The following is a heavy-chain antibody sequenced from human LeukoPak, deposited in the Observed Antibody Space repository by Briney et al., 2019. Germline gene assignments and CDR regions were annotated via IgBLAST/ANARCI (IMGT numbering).Heavy chain of an antibody. CDR2: ISYDGSNK. CDR1: GFTFSSYG. CDR3: AKEGLGYCSGGSCYYYYYYMDV. V-gene: IGHV3-30*18. D-gene: IGHD2-15*01. Sequence: GGSLRLSCAASGFTFSSYGMHWVRQAPGKGLEWVAVISYDGSNKYYADSVKGRFTISRDNSKNTLYLQMNSLRAEDTAVYYCAKEGLGYCSGGSCYYYYYYMDVWGKGTTVTISS. J-gene: IGHJ6*03.